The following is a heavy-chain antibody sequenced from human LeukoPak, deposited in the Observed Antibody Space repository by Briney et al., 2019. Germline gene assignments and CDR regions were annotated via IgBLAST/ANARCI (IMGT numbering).Heavy chain of an antibody. CDR3: ARDNSVEDTAWWFDP. V-gene: IGHV1-46*01. Sequence: ASVKVSCKASGYTFTSYYMHWVRQAPGQGLEWMGIINPSGGSTSYAQKFQGRVTMTRDTSISTAYMELSRLRSEDTAVYYCARDNSVEDTAWWFDPWGQGTLVTVSS. D-gene: IGHD4-23*01. CDR2: INPSGGST. J-gene: IGHJ5*02. CDR1: GYTFTSYY.